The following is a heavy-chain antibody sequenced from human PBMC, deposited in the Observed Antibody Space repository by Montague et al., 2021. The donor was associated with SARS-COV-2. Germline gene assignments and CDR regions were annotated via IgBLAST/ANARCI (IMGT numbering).Heavy chain of an antibody. CDR3: ARVRLTGTTAPYFDY. Sequence: SETLSLTCTVSGDSIRSYYWSWIRQPPGKGLEWIGNIYYSGITNXXPSLKSRVTTSIDTSKNQFSLRLSSVTAADTAVYYCARVRLTGTTAPYFDYWGQGTRFTV. J-gene: IGHJ4*02. CDR2: IYYSGIT. D-gene: IGHD1-1*01. CDR1: GDSIRSYY. V-gene: IGHV4-59*01.